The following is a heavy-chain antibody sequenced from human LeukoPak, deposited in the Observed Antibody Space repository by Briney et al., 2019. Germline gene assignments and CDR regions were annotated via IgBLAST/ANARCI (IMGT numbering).Heavy chain of an antibody. CDR1: GGTFSSYA. CDR2: IIPIFGTA. CDR3: ATVQYYYDSSGSPQENEN. V-gene: IGHV1-69*01. J-gene: IGHJ4*02. D-gene: IGHD3-22*01. Sequence: SVKVSCKASGGTFSSYAISWVRQAPGQGLEWMGGIIPIFGTANYAQKFQGRVTITADESTSTAYMELSSLRSEDTAVYYCATVQYYYDSSGSPQENENWGQGTLVTVSS.